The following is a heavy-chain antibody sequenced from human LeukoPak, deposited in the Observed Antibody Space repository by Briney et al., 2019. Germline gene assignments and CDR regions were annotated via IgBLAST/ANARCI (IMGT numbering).Heavy chain of an antibody. CDR3: ARENWFQDY. Sequence: GSLRLPCAASGFTFTSYWMTWVGRAPAKGREWVANINHDGSEKFYVDSVRGRFTFSRDNADNSLYLQMDSLRVEDTAVYYCARENWFQDYWGQGTLVTVSS. V-gene: IGHV3-7*01. CDR2: INHDGSEK. D-gene: IGHD3-9*01. CDR1: GFTFTSYW. J-gene: IGHJ4*02.